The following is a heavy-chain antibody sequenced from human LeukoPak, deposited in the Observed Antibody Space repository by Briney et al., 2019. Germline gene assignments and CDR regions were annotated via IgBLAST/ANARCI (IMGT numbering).Heavy chain of an antibody. CDR2: IYENGRT. D-gene: IGHD1-26*01. CDR1: GGSIGNFF. Sequence: SETLSLTCTVSGGSIGNFFWSWLRQSPGEGLEWIGFIYENGRTSYNPSLKSRVTISVDMSKNQFSLRLTSMTAADTAVYYCARDWELGHWGRGILVTVTS. V-gene: IGHV4-59*01. J-gene: IGHJ4*02. CDR3: ARDWELGH.